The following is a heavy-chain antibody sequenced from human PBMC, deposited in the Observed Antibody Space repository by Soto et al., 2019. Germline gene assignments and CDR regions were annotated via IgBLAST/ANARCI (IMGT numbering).Heavy chain of an antibody. CDR1: GFTVSSANY. Sequence: EVQVVESGGGLIQPGGSLRLSCVVSGFTVSSANYMSWVRQAPGKGLEWVSVIYSGGTTFYADSVKGRFTISRDNSKNTRYLQMNSLRAEDTAGYYCHGYGYWGQGTLFTVSS. CDR2: IYSGGTT. D-gene: IGHD5-12*01. CDR3: HGYGY. V-gene: IGHV3-53*01. J-gene: IGHJ4*02.